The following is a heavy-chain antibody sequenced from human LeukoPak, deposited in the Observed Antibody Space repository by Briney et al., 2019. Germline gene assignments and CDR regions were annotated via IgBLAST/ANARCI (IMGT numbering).Heavy chain of an antibody. Sequence: SETLSLTCTVSGGSISSSSFYWGWIRQPPGKGLEWIGSIYYSGSTYYNPPLKSRVTISVDTSKNQFSLKLSSVTAADTAVYYCARALSGTTDYWGQGTLVTVSS. CDR2: IYYSGST. D-gene: IGHD1-7*01. J-gene: IGHJ4*02. CDR1: GGSISSSSFY. CDR3: ARALSGTTDY. V-gene: IGHV4-39*01.